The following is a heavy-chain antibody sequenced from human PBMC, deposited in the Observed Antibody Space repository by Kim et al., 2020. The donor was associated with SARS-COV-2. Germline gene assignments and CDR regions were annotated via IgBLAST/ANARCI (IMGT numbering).Heavy chain of an antibody. CDR2: IRSKAYGGTT. CDR1: GFTFGDYA. J-gene: IGHJ4*02. CDR3: TRDRSSGWYRGDY. V-gene: IGHV3-49*04. D-gene: IGHD6-19*01. Sequence: GGSLRLSCTASGFTFGDYAISWVRQAPGKGLEWVGFIRSKAYGGTTEYAASVKGRFTISRDDSKSIAYLQMNSLKTEDTAVYYCTRDRSSGWYRGDYWGQGTLVTVSS.